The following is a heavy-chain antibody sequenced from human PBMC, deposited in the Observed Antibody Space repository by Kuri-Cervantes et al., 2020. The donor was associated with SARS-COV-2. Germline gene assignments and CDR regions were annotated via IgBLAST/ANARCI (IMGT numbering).Heavy chain of an antibody. J-gene: IGHJ6*02. V-gene: IGHV1-58*01. CDR1: GFTFTSSA. CDR3: AADPRDVVVPASRCYYGMDV. Sequence: GGSLRLSCKASGFTFTSSAVQWVRQARGQRLEWIGWIVVGSGNTNYAQKFQERVTITRDMSTSTAYMELSSPRSEDTAVYYCAADPRDVVVPASRCYYGMDVWGQGTTVTVSS. CDR2: IVVGSGNT. D-gene: IGHD2-2*01.